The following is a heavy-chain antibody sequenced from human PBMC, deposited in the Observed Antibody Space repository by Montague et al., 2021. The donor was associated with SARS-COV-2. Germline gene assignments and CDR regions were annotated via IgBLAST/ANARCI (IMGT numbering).Heavy chain of an antibody. J-gene: IGHJ6*02. Sequence: SLRLSCAASGFTFSSYAMHWVRQAPGKGLEWVAVISYDGSNKYYADSVKGRFTISRDDSKNTLYLQMNSLSAEDTAVYYCARVQQKSDVVVVPAAIWLTYYYAMDVWGQGTTVTVSS. V-gene: IGHV3-30-3*01. CDR3: ARVQQKSDVVVVPAAIWLTYYYAMDV. CDR1: GFTFSSYA. D-gene: IGHD2-2*01. CDR2: ISYDGSNK.